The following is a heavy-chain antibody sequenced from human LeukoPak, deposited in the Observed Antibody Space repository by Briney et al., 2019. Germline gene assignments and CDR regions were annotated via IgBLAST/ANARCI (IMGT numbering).Heavy chain of an antibody. V-gene: IGHV3-21*01. CDR1: GFTFSSYN. CDR3: ARDPYSGSCGAYYYYYMDV. D-gene: IGHD1-26*01. CDR2: ITSGSSYI. Sequence: GGSLRLSCAASGFTFSSYNMNWVRQAPGQGLEWVSSITSGSSYIYYADSVKGRFTISRDSAKSSLYLQMNSLRAEDTAVYYCARDPYSGSCGAYYYYYMDVWGKGTTVTISS. J-gene: IGHJ6*03.